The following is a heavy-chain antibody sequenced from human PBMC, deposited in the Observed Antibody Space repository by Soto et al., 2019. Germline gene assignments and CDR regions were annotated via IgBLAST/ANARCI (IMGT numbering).Heavy chain of an antibody. Sequence: PSETLCLTCAVSGGSISSGGYSWSWIRQPPGKGLEWIGYIYHSGSPYYNPSLKSRVTISVDTSKNQFSLKLSSVTATDTAVYYCATQEVGGTYVYTFDPWGQGTLVTVSS. CDR2: IYHSGSP. V-gene: IGHV4-30-2*03. D-gene: IGHD1-26*01. CDR3: ATQEVGGTYVYTFDP. J-gene: IGHJ5*02. CDR1: GGSISSGGYS.